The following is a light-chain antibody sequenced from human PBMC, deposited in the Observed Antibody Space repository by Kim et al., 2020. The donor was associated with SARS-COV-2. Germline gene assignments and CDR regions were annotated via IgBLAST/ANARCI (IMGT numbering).Light chain of an antibody. J-gene: IGLJ1*01. Sequence: QSVTISCTGTSSGVGGDDYVSWYQQRPGKAPKLIIYEVSTRSSGVPDRFSGSKSGNTASLTVSGLQAEDEADYYCCSYAGSNIPFVFGTGTKVTVL. CDR2: EVS. CDR3: CSYAGSNIPFV. CDR1: SSGVGGDDY. V-gene: IGLV2-8*01.